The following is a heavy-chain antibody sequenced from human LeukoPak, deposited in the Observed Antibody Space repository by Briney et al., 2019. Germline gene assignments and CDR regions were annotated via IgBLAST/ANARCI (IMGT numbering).Heavy chain of an antibody. CDR1: GDGVSSNSAA. J-gene: IGHJ4*02. D-gene: IGHD6-19*01. Sequence: SQTLSLTCAISGDGVSSNSAAWTWIRQSPSRGLEWLGRTYYRSKWYNDYAVSVKSRITINPDTSKNQFSLQLNSVTPEDTAVYYCARNRQWLVSYYFDYWGQGTLVTVSS. V-gene: IGHV6-1*01. CDR2: TYYRSKWYN. CDR3: ARNRQWLVSYYFDY.